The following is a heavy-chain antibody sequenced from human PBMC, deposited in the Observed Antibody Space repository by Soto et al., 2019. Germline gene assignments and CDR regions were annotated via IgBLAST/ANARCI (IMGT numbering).Heavy chain of an antibody. CDR3: AKDRKRGVVIRYYYYGMDV. J-gene: IGHJ6*02. CDR1: GFTFSSYG. CDR2: ISYDGSNK. V-gene: IGHV3-30*18. Sequence: GGSLRLSCAASGFTFSSYGMHWVRQAPGKGLEWVAVISYDGSNKYYADSVKGRFTISRDNSKNTLYLQMNSLRAEDTAVYYCAKDRKRGVVIRYYYYGMDVWGQGTTVTVSS. D-gene: IGHD3-3*01.